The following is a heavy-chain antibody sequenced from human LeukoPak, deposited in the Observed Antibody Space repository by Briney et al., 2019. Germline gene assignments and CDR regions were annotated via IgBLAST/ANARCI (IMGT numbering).Heavy chain of an antibody. CDR3: ARFIPPLDY. J-gene: IGHJ4*02. Sequence: SETLSLTCAVYGGSFSGYYWSWIRQPPGKGLEWIGEINHSGSTNYNPSLKSRVTISVDTSKNQFSLKLSSVTAADTAVYYCARFIPPLDYWGQGTLVTVSS. CDR2: INHSGST. D-gene: IGHD2-2*02. CDR1: GGSFSGYY. V-gene: IGHV4-34*01.